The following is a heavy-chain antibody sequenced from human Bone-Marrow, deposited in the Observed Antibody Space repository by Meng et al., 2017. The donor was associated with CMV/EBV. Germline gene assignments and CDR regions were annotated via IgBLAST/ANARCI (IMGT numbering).Heavy chain of an antibody. Sequence: SVKVSCQASGGTFSSYTISWVRQAPGQGMEWMGRIIPILGIANYAQKFQGRVTITADKSTSTAYMELSSLRSEDTAVYYCARASITMFGVVWDYWGQGTLVTVSS. CDR2: IIPILGIA. J-gene: IGHJ4*02. CDR1: GGTFSSYT. D-gene: IGHD3-3*01. CDR3: ARASITMFGVVWDY. V-gene: IGHV1-69*02.